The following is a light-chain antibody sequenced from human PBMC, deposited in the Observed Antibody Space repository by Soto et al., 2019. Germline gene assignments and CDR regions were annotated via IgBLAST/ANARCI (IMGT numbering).Light chain of an antibody. J-gene: IGLJ1*01. CDR1: SSPPGGFNV. CDR2: EAC. Sequence: PGSMCPSRGQPFNISCTGTSSPPGGFNVVSSYQQVPWTSPQVIIYEACKRPSGVSNPFTGSNSCTTAPPTLPGLQAEDEADYYCCSYVGGATYDFGTGAKVT. V-gene: IGLV2-23*01. CDR3: CSYVGGATYD.